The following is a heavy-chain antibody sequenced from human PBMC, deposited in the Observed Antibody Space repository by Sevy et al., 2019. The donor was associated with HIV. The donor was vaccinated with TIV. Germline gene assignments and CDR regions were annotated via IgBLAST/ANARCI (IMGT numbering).Heavy chain of an antibody. D-gene: IGHD6-19*01. CDR2: NSSSSSYI. Sequence: GGSLRLSCAASGFTFSSYSMNWVRRAPGKGLEWVSYNSSSSSYIYYADSVKGRFTISRDNAKNSLYLQMNSLRAEDTAVYYSARDYTQWLDSLGYWGQGTLVTVSS. CDR1: GFTFSSYS. V-gene: IGHV3-21*01. CDR3: ARDYTQWLDSLGY. J-gene: IGHJ4*02.